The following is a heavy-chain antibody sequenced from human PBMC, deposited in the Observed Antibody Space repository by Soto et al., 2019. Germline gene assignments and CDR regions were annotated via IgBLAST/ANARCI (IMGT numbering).Heavy chain of an antibody. J-gene: IGHJ6*03. D-gene: IGHD2-21*02. CDR1: GFTFSDYY. CDR2: ISSSGSTI. CDR3: ARSGGDWDAEGVYYYYYYMDV. V-gene: IGHV3-11*01. Sequence: GGSLRLSCAASGFTFSDYYMSWIRQAPGKGLEWVSYISSSGSTIYYADSVKGRFTISRDNANNSLYLQMNSLRAEDTAVYYCARSGGDWDAEGVYYYYYYMDVWGKGTTVTVSS.